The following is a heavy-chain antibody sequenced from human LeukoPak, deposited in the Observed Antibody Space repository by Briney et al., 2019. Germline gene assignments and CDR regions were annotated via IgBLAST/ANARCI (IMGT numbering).Heavy chain of an antibody. Sequence: GGSLRLSCAASGFTFRSDAMSWVRQAPGKGLEWVSAISGSGGSTYYADSVKGRFTISRDNSKNTLYLQMNSLRAEDTAVYYCAKDAPGYDFWSGQNWFDPWGQGTLVTVSS. CDR1: GFTFRSDA. CDR3: AKDAPGYDFWSGQNWFDP. CDR2: ISGSGGST. V-gene: IGHV3-23*01. D-gene: IGHD3-3*01. J-gene: IGHJ5*02.